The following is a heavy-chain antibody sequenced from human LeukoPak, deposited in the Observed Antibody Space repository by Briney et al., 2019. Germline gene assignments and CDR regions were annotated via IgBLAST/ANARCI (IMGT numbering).Heavy chain of an antibody. J-gene: IGHJ4*02. V-gene: IGHV4-4*02. CDR2: INHSGST. CDR3: ARLNYYGSGSYSDFDY. D-gene: IGHD3-10*01. Sequence: SETLSLTCAVSGGSISSTYWWNWVRQPPGKGLEWIGEINHSGSTNYNPSLKSRVTISVDTSKNQFSLKLSSVTAADTAVYYCARLNYYGSGSYSDFDYWGQGTLVTVSS. CDR1: GGSISSTYW.